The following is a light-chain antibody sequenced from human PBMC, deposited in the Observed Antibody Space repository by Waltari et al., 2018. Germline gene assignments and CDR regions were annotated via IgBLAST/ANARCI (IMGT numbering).Light chain of an antibody. CDR1: SSGVGRHNL. V-gene: IGLV2-23*02. J-gene: IGLJ1*01. Sequence: QSAVTQPASVSGSPGKSITISCTGTSSGVGRHNLVSWSHQHPGKAPKRMIYEVSKGPSGVSNRFPGSKSDNTASLTIAGLQADDEADYYCCSYAGSSTSLYVFGTGTKVTVL. CDR3: CSYAGSSTSLYV. CDR2: EVS.